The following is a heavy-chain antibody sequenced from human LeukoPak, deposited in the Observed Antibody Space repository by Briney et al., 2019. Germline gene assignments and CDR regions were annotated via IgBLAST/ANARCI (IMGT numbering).Heavy chain of an antibody. Sequence: SETLSLTCAVYGGSFSGYYWSWIRQPPGKGLEWIGEINHSGSTNYNPSLKSRVTISVDTSKNQFSLKLSSVTAADTAVYYCAGIPRDGYDETRDAFDIWGQGTMVTVSS. V-gene: IGHV4-34*01. CDR3: AGIPRDGYDETRDAFDI. CDR1: GGSFSGYY. D-gene: IGHD5-24*01. CDR2: INHSGST. J-gene: IGHJ3*02.